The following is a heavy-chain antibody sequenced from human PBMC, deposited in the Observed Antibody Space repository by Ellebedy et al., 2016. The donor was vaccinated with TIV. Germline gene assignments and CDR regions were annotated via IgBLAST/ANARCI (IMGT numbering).Heavy chain of an antibody. V-gene: IGHV1-18*01. CDR2: ISGYNGNT. J-gene: IGHJ4*02. CDR1: GYTFTSYG. Sequence: AASVKVSCKASGYTFTSYGISWVRQAPGQGLEWMGWISGYNGNTNYAQKLQGRVTMTTETSTSTAYMELRSLRSDDTAVYYCARGSFGYASYYFDYWGQGTLVTVSS. CDR3: ARGSFGYASYYFDY. D-gene: IGHD5-12*01.